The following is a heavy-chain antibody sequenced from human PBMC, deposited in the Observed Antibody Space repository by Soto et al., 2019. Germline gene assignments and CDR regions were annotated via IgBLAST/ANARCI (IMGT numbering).Heavy chain of an antibody. D-gene: IGHD6-13*01. V-gene: IGHV3-30-3*01. CDR3: VKQLVYFDY. J-gene: IGHJ4*02. Sequence: LRLSCAASGFTFGSYAMHWVRQAPGKGLEWVAVISYDGSNKYYADSVKGRFTISRDNSKNTLYLQMNSLRAEDTAVYHCVKQLVYFDYWGQGTLVTVSS. CDR1: GFTFGSYA. CDR2: ISYDGSNK.